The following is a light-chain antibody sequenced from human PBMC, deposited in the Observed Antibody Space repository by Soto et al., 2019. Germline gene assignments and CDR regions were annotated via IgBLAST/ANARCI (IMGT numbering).Light chain of an antibody. CDR2: RAS. Sequence: DVQMTQSPSTLSASVGDRVTITCRASQNINSDLAWYQQKPDKAPQLLIYRASSLESGVPSRFIGSGSGTEFTLTITSLQPDDFATYYCQQHNNYWTFGHGTRVDIK. CDR1: QNINSD. J-gene: IGKJ1*01. V-gene: IGKV1-5*03. CDR3: QQHNNYWT.